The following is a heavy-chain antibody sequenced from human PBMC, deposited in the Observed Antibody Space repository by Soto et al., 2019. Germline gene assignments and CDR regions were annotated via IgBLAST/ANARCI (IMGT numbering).Heavy chain of an antibody. Sequence: SETLSLTCAVYGGSFGGYYGSWIRQPPGKGLEWIGEINHSGSTNYNPSLKSRVTISVDTSKNQFSLKLSSVTAADTAVYYCARGRLWGSSGWYAYWGQGTLVTVSS. J-gene: IGHJ4*02. CDR2: INHSGST. V-gene: IGHV4-34*01. D-gene: IGHD6-19*01. CDR1: GGSFGGYY. CDR3: ARGRLWGSSGWYAY.